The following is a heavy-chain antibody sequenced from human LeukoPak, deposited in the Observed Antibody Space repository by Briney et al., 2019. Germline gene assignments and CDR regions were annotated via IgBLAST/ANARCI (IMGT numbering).Heavy chain of an antibody. Sequence: SQTLSLTCAVSGGSLSSGGYSWSWIRQPPGKGLEWIGYIYHSGSTYYNPSLKSRVTVSVDRSKNQFSLKLSSVTAADTAVYYCARDYYDSSGYQWYFDLWGRGTLVTVSS. J-gene: IGHJ2*01. D-gene: IGHD3-22*01. V-gene: IGHV4-30-2*01. CDR1: GGSLSSGGYS. CDR2: IYHSGST. CDR3: ARDYYDSSGYQWYFDL.